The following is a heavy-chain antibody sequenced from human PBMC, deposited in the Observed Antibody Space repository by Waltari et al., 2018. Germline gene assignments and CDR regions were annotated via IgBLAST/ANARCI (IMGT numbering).Heavy chain of an antibody. Sequence: QVQLVESGGGVVQPGRSLRLSCAPSGSTFSSSAMHWVRQAPGKGLEWVAVISYDGSNKYYADSVKGRFTISRDNSKNTLYLQMNSLRAEDTAVYYCARERLLDLGIAAAFDYWGQGTLVTVSS. CDR1: GSTFSSSA. CDR2: ISYDGSNK. V-gene: IGHV3-30-3*01. J-gene: IGHJ4*02. D-gene: IGHD6-13*01. CDR3: ARERLLDLGIAAAFDY.